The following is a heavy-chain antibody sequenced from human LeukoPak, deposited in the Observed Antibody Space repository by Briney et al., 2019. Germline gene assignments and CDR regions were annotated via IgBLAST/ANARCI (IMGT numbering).Heavy chain of an antibody. V-gene: IGHV3-48*03. Sequence: GGSLRLSCAASGFTFSRYEMNWVRQAPGKGLEWISYISGSGDTIYYADSVKGRFTISRDNAKKSLYLQMNSLRAEDTAVYYCASSSEDYGDYVNIWGQGTMVTVSS. CDR2: ISGSGDTI. CDR1: GFTFSRYE. D-gene: IGHD4-17*01. J-gene: IGHJ3*02. CDR3: ASSSEDYGDYVNI.